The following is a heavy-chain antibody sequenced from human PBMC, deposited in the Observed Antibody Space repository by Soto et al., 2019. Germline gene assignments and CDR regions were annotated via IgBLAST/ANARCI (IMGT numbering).Heavy chain of an antibody. CDR3: ARAVQFVRTYNAFDI. D-gene: IGHD6-6*01. J-gene: IGHJ3*02. CDR2: INPNSGGT. Sequence: ASVKVSCKASGYTFTGYYMHWVRQAPGQGLEWMGWINPNSGGTNYAQKFQGWVTMTRDTSISTAYMELSRLRSDDTAVYYCARAVQFVRTYNAFDIWGQGTMVTVS. CDR1: GYTFTGYY. V-gene: IGHV1-2*04.